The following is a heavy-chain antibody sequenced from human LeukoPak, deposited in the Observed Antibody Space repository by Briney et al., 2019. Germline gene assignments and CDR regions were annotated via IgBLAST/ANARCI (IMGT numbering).Heavy chain of an antibody. CDR3: ARDGGSSPLSGN. D-gene: IGHD6-6*01. J-gene: IGHJ3*01. CDR1: GFTFSSYS. Sequence: GGSLRLSCAASGFTFSSYSMNWVRQAPGKGLEWVSSISSSSSYIYYADSVKGRFTISRDNAKNSLYLQMNSLRAEDTAVYYCARDGGSSPLSGNWGQGTMVTVSS. CDR2: ISSSSSYI. V-gene: IGHV3-21*01.